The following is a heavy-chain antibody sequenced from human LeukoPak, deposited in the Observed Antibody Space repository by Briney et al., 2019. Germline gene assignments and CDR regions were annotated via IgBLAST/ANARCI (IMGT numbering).Heavy chain of an antibody. Sequence: PGGSLRLSCAASGFTFSSYAMSWVRQAPGKGLEWVSAISGSGGSTYYADSVKGRFTISRDNAKNSLYLQMNSLRAEDTAVYYCARDARYDSSCFDYWGQGTLVTVSS. D-gene: IGHD3-22*01. CDR1: GFTFSSYA. CDR3: ARDARYDSSCFDY. CDR2: ISGSGGST. J-gene: IGHJ4*02. V-gene: IGHV3-23*01.